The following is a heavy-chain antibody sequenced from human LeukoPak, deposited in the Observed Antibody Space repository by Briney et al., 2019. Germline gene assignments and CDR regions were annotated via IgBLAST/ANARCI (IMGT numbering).Heavy chain of an antibody. CDR1: GGSISDYY. Sequence: PSETLSLTCTVSGGSISDYYWTWIRQSPGTGLEWIGYMDYSGSTAYNPSLKSRVTISIDTSKKQFSLELSSVTAADTAIYFCARRKRGSGGPFDYWGQGTLVTVSS. CDR2: MDYSGST. J-gene: IGHJ4*02. V-gene: IGHV4-59*08. CDR3: ARRKRGSGGPFDY. D-gene: IGHD6-19*01.